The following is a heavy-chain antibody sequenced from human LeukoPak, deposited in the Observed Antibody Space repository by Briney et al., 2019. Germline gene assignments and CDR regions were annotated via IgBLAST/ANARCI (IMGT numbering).Heavy chain of an antibody. Sequence: GGSLRLSCAASGFTFSSYSMNWVRQAPGKGLEWGSSISSSSSYIYYADSVKGRFTISRDNAKNSLYRQMNSLRAEDTGVYTCASLIRSISMVRGVSYYYYMDVWGKGTPVTVSS. CDR2: ISSSSSYI. CDR1: GFTFSSYS. J-gene: IGHJ6*03. D-gene: IGHD3-10*01. V-gene: IGHV3-21*01. CDR3: ASLIRSISMVRGVSYYYYMDV.